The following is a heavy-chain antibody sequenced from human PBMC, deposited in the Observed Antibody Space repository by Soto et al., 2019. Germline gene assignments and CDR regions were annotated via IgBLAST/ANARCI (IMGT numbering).Heavy chain of an antibody. D-gene: IGHD4-17*01. CDR3: ARGRYGDY. V-gene: IGHV1-18*01. J-gene: IGHJ4*02. CDR1: GYIFTSYG. Sequence: QAHLVQSGPEVKKPGASVKVSCKGSGYIFTSYGIAWVRQAPGQGLEWMGWISAHKGNTEYAQKFQGRVTVTRDTSTSTAYLELRSLRSDDTALYYCARGRYGDYWGQGALVTVSS. CDR2: ISAHKGNT.